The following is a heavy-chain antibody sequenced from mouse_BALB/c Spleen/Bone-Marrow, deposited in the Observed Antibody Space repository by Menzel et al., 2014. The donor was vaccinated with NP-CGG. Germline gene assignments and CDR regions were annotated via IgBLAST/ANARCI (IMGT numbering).Heavy chain of an antibody. V-gene: IGHV5-6-5*01. CDR3: ARVGITTVDY. J-gene: IGHJ2*01. CDR2: ISSGSST. D-gene: IGHD1-1*01. CDR1: GFTFSSYV. Sequence: EVKVEESGGGLVKPGGSLKLSCAASGFTFSSYVMSWVRQTPEKRLEWVASISSGSSTYYPDSVKGRFTISRDNARNILYLQMSSLRSEDTAMYYCARVGITTVDYWGQGTALTVSS.